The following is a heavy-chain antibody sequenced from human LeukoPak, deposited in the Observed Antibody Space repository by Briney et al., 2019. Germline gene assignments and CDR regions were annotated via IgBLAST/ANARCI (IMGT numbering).Heavy chain of an antibody. D-gene: IGHD3-9*01. CDR1: GYTLTELS. CDR2: FDPEDGET. J-gene: IGHJ3*02. V-gene: IGHV1-24*01. Sequence: ASVKVSCTVSGYTLTELSMHWVRQAPGKGLEWMGGFDPEDGETIYAQKFQGRVTMTEDTSTDTAYMELSSLRSEDTAVYYCATSYPQLRYFDWLSDAFDIWGQGTMVTVSS. CDR3: ATSYPQLRYFDWLSDAFDI.